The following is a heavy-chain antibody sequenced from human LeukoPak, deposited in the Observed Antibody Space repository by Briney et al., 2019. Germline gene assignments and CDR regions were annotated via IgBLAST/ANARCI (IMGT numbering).Heavy chain of an antibody. CDR1: GFTFSSYG. Sequence: GGSLRLSCAASGFTFSSYGMHWVRQAPGKGLEWVAVISYDGSNKYYADSVKGRFTISRDNSKNTLYLQMNSLRAEDTAVYYCAKDREPVDIVATTLDPWGQGTLVTVSS. J-gene: IGHJ5*02. CDR2: ISYDGSNK. CDR3: AKDREPVDIVATTLDP. D-gene: IGHD5-12*01. V-gene: IGHV3-30*18.